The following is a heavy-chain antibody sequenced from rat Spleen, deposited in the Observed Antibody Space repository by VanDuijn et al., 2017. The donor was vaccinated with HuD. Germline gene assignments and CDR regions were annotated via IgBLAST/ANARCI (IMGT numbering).Heavy chain of an antibody. CDR2: ISPTGGST. Sequence: EVQLGESGGGLVQPGWSLKLSCAASGFTFSNYGTHWIRQAPTKGLEWVASISPTGGSTYYRDSVKGRFTISRDNAKSTLYLQMDSLRSEDTATYYCVSHGARISRFAYWGQGTLVTVSS. CDR1: GFTFSNYG. CDR3: VSHGARISRFAY. V-gene: IGHV5-19*01. D-gene: IGHD2-7*01. J-gene: IGHJ3*01.